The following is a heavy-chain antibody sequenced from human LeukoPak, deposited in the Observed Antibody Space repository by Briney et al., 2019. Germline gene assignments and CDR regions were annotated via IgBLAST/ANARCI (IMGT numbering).Heavy chain of an antibody. CDR2: INHSGST. J-gene: IGHJ6*02. V-gene: IGHV4-39*07. D-gene: IGHD1-1*01. Sequence: SETLSLTCIVSGGSISSSSHNWGWIRQPPGKGLEWIGEINHSGSTNYNPSLKSRVTISVDTSKNQFSLKLSSVTAADTAVYYCARGPGNDLLDGMDVWGQGTTVTVSS. CDR1: GGSISSSSHN. CDR3: ARGPGNDLLDGMDV.